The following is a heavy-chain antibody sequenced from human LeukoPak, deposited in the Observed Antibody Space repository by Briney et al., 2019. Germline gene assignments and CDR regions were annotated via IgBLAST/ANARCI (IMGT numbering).Heavy chain of an antibody. CDR1: GGSISSYY. Sequence: PSETLSLTCTVSGGSISSYYWSWIRQPPGKGLEWIGYIYYSGSTNYNPSLKSRVTISVDTSKNQFSLKLSSVTAADTALYYCATYISSGGCFDPWGQGTLVIVSS. CDR2: IYYSGST. D-gene: IGHD6-13*01. V-gene: IGHV4-59*08. CDR3: ATYISSGGCFDP. J-gene: IGHJ5*02.